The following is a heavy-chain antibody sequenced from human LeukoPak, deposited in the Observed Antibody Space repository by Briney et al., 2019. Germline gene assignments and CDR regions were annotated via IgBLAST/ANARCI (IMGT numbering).Heavy chain of an antibody. CDR1: GYTFTSYA. CDR2: INTNTGNP. V-gene: IGHV7-4-1*02. CDR3: ARAGGCSSTSCYTDY. Sequence: GGSLRLSCAASGYTFTSYAMNWVRQAPGQGLEWMGWINTNTGNPTYAQGFTGRFVFSLDTSVSTAYLQISSLKAEDTAVYYCARAGGCSSTSCYTDYWGQGTLVTVSS. J-gene: IGHJ4*02. D-gene: IGHD2-2*02.